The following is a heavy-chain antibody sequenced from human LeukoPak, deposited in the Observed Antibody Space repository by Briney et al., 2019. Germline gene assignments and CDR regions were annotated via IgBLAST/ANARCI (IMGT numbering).Heavy chain of an antibody. CDR1: GFTFHDWG. CDR3: ARSGRLGELSSYYFDY. CDR2: INWSGGTT. D-gene: IGHD3-16*02. V-gene: IGHV3-20*04. Sequence: VGSLRLSCSASGFTFHDWGINWVRQAPGKGLEWVSGINWSGGTTDYAAPVKGRFTISRDNAKNSVFLQMNSLRVEDTAFYYCARSGRLGELSSYYFDYWGQGTLVTVSS. J-gene: IGHJ4*02.